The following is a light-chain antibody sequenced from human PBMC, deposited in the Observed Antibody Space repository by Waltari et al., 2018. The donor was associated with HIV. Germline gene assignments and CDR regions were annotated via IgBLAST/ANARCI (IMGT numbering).Light chain of an antibody. CDR3: QQSHRTPLT. V-gene: IGKV1-39*01. J-gene: IGKJ5*01. Sequence: DIQMTQSPSSVSADVGDRVLITCRASQDIKKNVNWYQQKPGRSPRLLIYSATGLPSGVPSTFSGSVSGHAVTLTIAALEAEDSALYYCQQSHRTPLTFGGGTRLEIK. CDR2: SAT. CDR1: QDIKKN.